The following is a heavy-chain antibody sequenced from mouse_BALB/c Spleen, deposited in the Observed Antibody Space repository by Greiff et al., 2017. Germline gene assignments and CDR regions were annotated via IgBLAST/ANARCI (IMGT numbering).Heavy chain of an antibody. CDR2: IWAGGST. CDR3: ARDRNYYGSSPFAY. V-gene: IGHV2-9*02. CDR1: GFSLTSYG. Sequence: VKVVESGPGLVAPSQSLSITCTVSGFSLTSYGVHWVRQPPGKGLEWLGVIWAGGSTNYNSALMSRLSISKDNSKSQVFLKMNSLQTDDTAMYYCARDRNYYGSSPFAYWGQGTLVTVSA. D-gene: IGHD1-1*01. J-gene: IGHJ3*01.